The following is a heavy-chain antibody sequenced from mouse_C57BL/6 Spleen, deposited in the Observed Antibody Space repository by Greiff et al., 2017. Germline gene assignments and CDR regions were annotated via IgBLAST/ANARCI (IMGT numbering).Heavy chain of an antibody. V-gene: IGHV14-2*01. Sequence: DVKLVESGAELVKPGASVKLSCTASGFNIKDYYMHWVKQRTEQGLEWIGRIDPEDGETKYAPKFQGKATLTEDTSSNTAYLQLSSLTSEVTACYVCASRDRSGYVKGYFDYWGQGATLTVSS. D-gene: IGHD3-2*02. CDR1: GFNIKDYY. CDR2: IDPEDGET. J-gene: IGHJ2*01. CDR3: ASRDRSGYVKGYFDY.